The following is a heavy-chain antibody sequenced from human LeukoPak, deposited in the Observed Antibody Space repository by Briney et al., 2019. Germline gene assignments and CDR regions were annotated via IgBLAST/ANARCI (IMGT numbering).Heavy chain of an antibody. CDR2: ISAYNGNT. J-gene: IGHJ4*02. CDR3: IKYNYYDTDGYPF. Sequence: ASVKVSCEASGYTFTSYGISWVRQAPGQGLEWMGWISAYNGNTNYAQKFQDRVSITTDTSTTTAYMELRSLRSDDTAVYYCIKYNYYDTDGYPFWGQGTLVTVSS. V-gene: IGHV1-18*01. CDR1: GYTFTSYG. D-gene: IGHD3-22*01.